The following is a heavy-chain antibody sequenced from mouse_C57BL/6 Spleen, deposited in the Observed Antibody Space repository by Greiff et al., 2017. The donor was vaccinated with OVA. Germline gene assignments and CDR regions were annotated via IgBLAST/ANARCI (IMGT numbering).Heavy chain of an antibody. V-gene: IGHV1-15*01. CDR2: IDPETGGT. CDR3: TRDSNSSFAY. D-gene: IGHD2-5*01. CDR1: GYTFTDYE. J-gene: IGHJ3*01. Sequence: VQLQQSGAELVRPGASVTLSCKASGYTFTDYEMHWVKQTPVHGLEWIGAIDPETGGTAYNQKFKGMAILTADKSSSTAYMELRSLTSEDSAVYYCTRDSNSSFAYWGQGTLVTVSA.